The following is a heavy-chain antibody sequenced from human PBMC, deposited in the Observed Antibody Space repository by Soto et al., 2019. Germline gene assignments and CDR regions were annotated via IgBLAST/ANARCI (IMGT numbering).Heavy chain of an antibody. CDR1: GFTFSSYS. CDR3: ARDLRLSSGWTPYGMDV. V-gene: IGHV3-21*01. Sequence: ALRLSCAASGFTFSSYSMNWVRQAPGKGLEWVSSISSSSSYIYYADSVKGRFTISRDNAKNSLYLQMNSLRAEDTAVYYCARDLRLSSGWTPYGMDVWGQGTTVTVSS. J-gene: IGHJ6*02. D-gene: IGHD6-19*01. CDR2: ISSSSSYI.